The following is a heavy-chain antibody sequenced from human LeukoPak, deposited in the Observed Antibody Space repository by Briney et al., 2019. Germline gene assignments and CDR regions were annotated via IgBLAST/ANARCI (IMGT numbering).Heavy chain of an antibody. CDR2: IRRDGDVI. CDR1: GFTFSSFG. V-gene: IGHV3-30*02. CDR3: AKDFSKGGGTQMDFDY. J-gene: IGHJ4*02. D-gene: IGHD2/OR15-2a*01. Sequence: GGSLRLSCEASGFTFSSFGMHWVRQAPGKGLEWVAFIRRDGDVIYYADSVKGRFTISRDNSKNTLYLQMNSLRAEDTAVYYCAKDFSKGGGTQMDFDYWGQGTLVTVSS.